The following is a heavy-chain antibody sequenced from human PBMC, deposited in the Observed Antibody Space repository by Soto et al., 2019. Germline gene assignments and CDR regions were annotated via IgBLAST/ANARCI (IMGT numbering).Heavy chain of an antibody. CDR1: GFTFSTFS. D-gene: IGHD7-27*01. Sequence: EVQLLESGGGLVQPGGSLRLSCAASGFTFSTFSMSWVRQAPGKGLEWVSGISGTGESTHYAAAMKVHFTISSDNYKKPLYLQMNSLRAEVAAVYYWTKSWGETWVKSAFNVWGQGTMVTVSS. V-gene: IGHV3-23*01. CDR2: ISGTGEST. J-gene: IGHJ3*01. CDR3: TKSWGETWVKSAFNV.